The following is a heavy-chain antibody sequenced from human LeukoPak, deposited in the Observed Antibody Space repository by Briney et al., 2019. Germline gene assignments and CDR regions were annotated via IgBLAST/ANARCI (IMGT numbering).Heavy chain of an antibody. V-gene: IGHV3-23*01. D-gene: IGHD6-13*01. Sequence: GGSLRLSCAASGFTFSSYAMSWVRQAPGKGLEWVSAISATGGSTYYADSVKGRFTISRDNSKNTLYLQMNSLRAEDTAVYYCARAYSSSWYSHSYYYYYYMDVWGKGTTVTISS. CDR1: GFTFSSYA. CDR3: ARAYSSSWYSHSYYYYYYMDV. CDR2: ISATGGST. J-gene: IGHJ6*03.